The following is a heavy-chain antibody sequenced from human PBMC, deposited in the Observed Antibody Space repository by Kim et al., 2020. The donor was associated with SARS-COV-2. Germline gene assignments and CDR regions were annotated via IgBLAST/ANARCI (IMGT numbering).Heavy chain of an antibody. CDR2: IWSDGNNK. CDR1: GFTFSNYG. CDR3: AANFDF. Sequence: GGSLRLSCAASGFTFSNYGMHWVRQAPGKGLEWVAVIWSDGNNKYYADSVKGRFTVSRDNSRNTLYLQMNSLRAEDTAVYYCAANFDFWGQGTLVTVSS. J-gene: IGHJ4*02. V-gene: IGHV3-33*08.